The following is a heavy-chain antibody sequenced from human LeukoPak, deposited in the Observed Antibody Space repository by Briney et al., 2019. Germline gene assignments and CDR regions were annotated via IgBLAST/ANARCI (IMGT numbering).Heavy chain of an antibody. Sequence: GGSLRLSSTASGFTFSSYAMTWVRQAPGNGLEWVSSISGSGGSTYYADSVKGRFTISRANSENTLYLQMHSLRAEDTAVYYCAKLNLRPGDYWGQGTLVTVSS. V-gene: IGHV3-23*01. D-gene: IGHD5/OR15-5a*01. CDR3: AKLNLRPGDY. J-gene: IGHJ4*02. CDR2: ISGSGGST. CDR1: GFTFSSYA.